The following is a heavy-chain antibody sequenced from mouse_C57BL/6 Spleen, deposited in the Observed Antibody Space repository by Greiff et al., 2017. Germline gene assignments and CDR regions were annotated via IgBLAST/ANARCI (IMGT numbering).Heavy chain of an antibody. Sequence: VQLQQPGAELVKPGASVKLSCKASGYTFTSYWMHWVKQRPGRGLEWIGRIDPNSGGTKYNEKFKSKATLTVDKPSSTAYIQLSSLTSEDSAVYYCARSSGPNYDYDKDWYFDVWGTGTTVTVSS. V-gene: IGHV1-72*01. D-gene: IGHD2-4*01. CDR3: ARSSGPNYDYDKDWYFDV. CDR2: IDPNSGGT. J-gene: IGHJ1*03. CDR1: GYTFTSYW.